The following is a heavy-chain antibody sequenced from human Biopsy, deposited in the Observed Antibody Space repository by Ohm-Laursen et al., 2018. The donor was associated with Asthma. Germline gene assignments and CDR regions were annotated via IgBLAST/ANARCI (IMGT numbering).Heavy chain of an antibody. CDR1: GTHFGSYN. V-gene: IGHV3-30-3*01. Sequence: SLRLSCSAFGTHFGSYNMHWARQAPGKGLEWVAVITFDGSTQHYGDSVKGRFTISRDNSKNMLFLQMNSLRAEDTAVYYCSRDTLDYYFDIWGQGTQVTVSS. CDR2: ITFDGSTQ. J-gene: IGHJ4*02. D-gene: IGHD3/OR15-3a*01. CDR3: SRDTLDYYFDI.